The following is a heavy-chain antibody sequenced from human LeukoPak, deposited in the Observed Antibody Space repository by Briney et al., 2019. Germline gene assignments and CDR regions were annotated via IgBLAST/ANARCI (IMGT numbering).Heavy chain of an antibody. Sequence: GGSLRLSCAASGFTFSNYAMSWVRQAPGKGLEWVSSISDTGASSYYADSVKGRFTISRGNSKNTLLLQMNSLRAEDTAVYYCASSPPTVITVSYFDSWGQGTLVPVS. J-gene: IGHJ4*02. CDR1: GFTFSNYA. D-gene: IGHD4-17*01. V-gene: IGHV3-23*01. CDR2: ISDTGASS. CDR3: ASSPPTVITVSYFDS.